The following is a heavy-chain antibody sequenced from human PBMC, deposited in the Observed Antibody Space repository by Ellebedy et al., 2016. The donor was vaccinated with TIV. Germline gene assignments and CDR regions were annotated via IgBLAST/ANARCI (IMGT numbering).Heavy chain of an antibody. Sequence: AASVKVSCKVSGYIFTDYYIHWFRQAPGQEFEWMGWINPNNGGTNYAQKFQDRVTITRDTTISTVYMDLSRLTSDDTAVYYCTGGPSGGYFDYWGQGTLVTVSS. CDR1: GYIFTDYY. J-gene: IGHJ4*02. V-gene: IGHV1-2*02. D-gene: IGHD3-10*01. CDR3: TGGPSGGYFDY. CDR2: INPNNGGT.